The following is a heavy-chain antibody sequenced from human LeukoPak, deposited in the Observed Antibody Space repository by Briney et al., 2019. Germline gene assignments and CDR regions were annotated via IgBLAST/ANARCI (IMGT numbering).Heavy chain of an antibody. CDR2: ISGSGGST. J-gene: IGHJ4*02. V-gene: IGHV3-23*01. D-gene: IGHD3-3*01. Sequence: PGGSLRLSCAASGFTFSSYSMNWVRQAPGKGLEWVSAISGSGGSTYYADSVKGRFTISRDNSKNTLYLQMNSLRAEDTAVYYCAKTNSDYYYDFWSGYFPLLFDYWGQGTLVTVSS. CDR3: AKTNSDYYYDFWSGYFPLLFDY. CDR1: GFTFSSYS.